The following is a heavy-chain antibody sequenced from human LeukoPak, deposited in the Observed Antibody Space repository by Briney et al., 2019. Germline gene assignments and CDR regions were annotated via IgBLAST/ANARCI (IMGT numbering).Heavy chain of an antibody. Sequence: PGGSLRLSCAASGFTFSSYGMHWVRQAPGKGLEWVAVIWYDGSDKYYADSVKGRFTISRDNSKNTLYLQMNSLRAEDTAVYYCARGKGGGWGVDIDYWGQGTLVTVSS. J-gene: IGHJ4*02. CDR1: GFTFSSYG. CDR2: IWYDGSDK. CDR3: ARGKGGGWGVDIDY. D-gene: IGHD6-19*01. V-gene: IGHV3-33*01.